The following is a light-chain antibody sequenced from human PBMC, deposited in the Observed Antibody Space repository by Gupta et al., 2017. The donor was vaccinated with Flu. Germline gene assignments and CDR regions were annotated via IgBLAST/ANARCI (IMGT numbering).Light chain of an antibody. CDR2: DGR. J-gene: IGLJ3*02. CDR1: SSDVGYYNY. Sequence: QSALTQPRSVSGPPGQSVTISCTGTSSDVGYYNYIFWYQQHPGKAPMLVIYDGRKWTAEAPDRFSGSKSGNTATLTISGRQAEDEDDYYCCIFTGRHWVFGGGTNLTVL. V-gene: IGLV2-11*01. CDR3: CIFTGRHWV.